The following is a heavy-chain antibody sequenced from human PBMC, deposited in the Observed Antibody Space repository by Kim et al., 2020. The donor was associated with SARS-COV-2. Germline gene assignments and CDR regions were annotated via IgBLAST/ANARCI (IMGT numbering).Heavy chain of an antibody. J-gene: IGHJ4*02. Sequence: GGSLRLSCAAFGFTFSNYAMHWVRQAPGKGLEWVAVISSDGNDKYTADSVKGRFTISRDNSKNTLFLQMNSLRAEDTAVYYCARDADIGAAGYYFDHWGQGTLVTGSS. V-gene: IGHV3-30-3*01. CDR2: ISSDGNDK. CDR3: ARDADIGAAGYYFDH. D-gene: IGHD6-13*01. CDR1: GFTFSNYA.